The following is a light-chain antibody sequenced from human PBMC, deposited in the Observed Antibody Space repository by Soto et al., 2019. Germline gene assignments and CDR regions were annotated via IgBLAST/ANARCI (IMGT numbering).Light chain of an antibody. Sequence: IGWTQSKDTLSLSPGERATLSCRASQSVSSYLAWYQHKPGQAPRLLIYDASSRATDIPARFSGSGSGTDFTLTISSLEPEDFAIHYYQPRSNFPSIRFG. CDR3: QPRSNFPSIR. J-gene: IGKJ2*01. CDR1: QSVSSY. CDR2: DAS. V-gene: IGKV3-11*01.